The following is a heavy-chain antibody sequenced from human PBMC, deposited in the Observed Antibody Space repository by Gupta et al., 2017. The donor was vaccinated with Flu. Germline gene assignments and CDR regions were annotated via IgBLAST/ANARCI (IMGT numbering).Heavy chain of an antibody. J-gene: IGHJ4*02. CDR3: ARYSRLGRYSYGYRFDY. D-gene: IGHD5-18*01. V-gene: IGHV4-59*01. CDR2: IYYSGST. Sequence: PGKGLEWIGYIYYSGSTNYNPSLKSRVTISVDTSKNQFSLKLSSVTAADTAVYYCARYSRLGRYSYGYRFDYWGQGTLVTVSS.